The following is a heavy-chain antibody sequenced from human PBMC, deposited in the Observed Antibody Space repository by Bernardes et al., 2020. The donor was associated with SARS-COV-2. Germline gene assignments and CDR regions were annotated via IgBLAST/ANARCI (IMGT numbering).Heavy chain of an antibody. V-gene: IGHV5-10-1*01. CDR3: GGHRPSAELEKSTIGLIDS. CDR2: IDPSDSYT. CDR1: GNTFGTYW. D-gene: IGHD1-1*01. Sequence: GESLKISCTVSGNTFGTYWISWERQMPGKGLEWMWRIDPSDSYTHYSPSFQGHVTFSADKAITTAYLQWSGLRASDTSMYYCGGHRPSAELEKSTIGLIDSWVQGTLVTVSS. J-gene: IGHJ4*02.